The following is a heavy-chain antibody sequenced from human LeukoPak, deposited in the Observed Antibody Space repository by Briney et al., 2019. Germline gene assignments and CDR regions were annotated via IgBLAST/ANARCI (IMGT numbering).Heavy chain of an antibody. J-gene: IGHJ4*02. V-gene: IGHV1-18*01. CDR1: GHPFTSCG. Sequence: ATVKLLCNASGHPFTSCGISWVRQASGQALEWMRWLRAYNGNTNYAENLQGRVTMTTDTSTSTAYMVLRSLSSDDTAVYYCGRYFGGLGEFSLGYWGQGTLVTVSS. CDR3: GRYFGGLGEFSLGY. D-gene: IGHD3-16*02. CDR2: LRAYNGNT.